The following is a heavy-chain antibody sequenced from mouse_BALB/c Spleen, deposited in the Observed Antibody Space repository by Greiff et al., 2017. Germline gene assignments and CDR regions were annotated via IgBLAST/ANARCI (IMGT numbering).Heavy chain of an antibody. V-gene: IGHV5-12-1*01. CDR2: ISSGSGST. Sequence: EVKLVEPGGGLVRPGGSLKLSCAASGFAFSSYDMAWVRQTPEKSLEWVAYISSGSGSTYYPDNVKGQVTMSVDTATSTLYLQMSSLKSEDTAMYYCARMNFGDYFDYWGQGTTLTVSS. CDR3: ARMNFGDYFDY. CDR1: GFAFSSYD. J-gene: IGHJ2*01. D-gene: IGHD3-1*01.